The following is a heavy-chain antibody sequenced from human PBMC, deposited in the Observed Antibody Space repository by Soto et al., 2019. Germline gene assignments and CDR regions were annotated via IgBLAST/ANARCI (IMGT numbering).Heavy chain of an antibody. CDR3: AKNQGVGSYHDYYYYGMDV. Sequence: GGSLRLSCAASGFTFSSYGMHWVRQAPGKGLEWVAVISYDGSNKYYADSVKGRFTISRDNSKNTLYLQMNSLRAEDTAVYYCAKNQGVGSYHDYYYYGMDVSRQGTPVTVYS. D-gene: IGHD1-26*01. CDR1: GFTFSSYG. CDR2: ISYDGSNK. V-gene: IGHV3-30*18. J-gene: IGHJ6*02.